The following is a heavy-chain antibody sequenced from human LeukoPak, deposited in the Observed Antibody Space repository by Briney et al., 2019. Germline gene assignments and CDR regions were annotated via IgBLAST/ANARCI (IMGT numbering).Heavy chain of an antibody. D-gene: IGHD5-18*01. V-gene: IGHV3-7*01. CDR3: AKDGAGYSYGYLGADY. J-gene: IGHJ4*02. CDR1: GFTFSTYW. CDR2: IKQDGSEK. Sequence: GGSLRLSCAASGFTFSTYWMSWVRQAPGKGLEWVANIKQDGSEKYYVDSVKGRFTISRDNAKNSLYLQMNSLRAEDTAVYYCAKDGAGYSYGYLGADYWGQGTLVTVSS.